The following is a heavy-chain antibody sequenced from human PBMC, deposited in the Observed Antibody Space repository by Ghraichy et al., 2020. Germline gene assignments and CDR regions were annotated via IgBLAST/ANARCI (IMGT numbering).Heavy chain of an antibody. CDR3: AIQTYNPIKGYYYYMDV. Sequence: SETLSLTCTVSGGSISGSSYYWGWIRQPPGKGLEWIGSIYYSGSTYYNPSLKSRVTISVDTSKNQFSLKLSSVTAADTAVYYCAIQTYNPIKGYYYYMDVWGKGTTVTVSS. CDR1: GGSISGSSYY. D-gene: IGHD1-1*01. J-gene: IGHJ6*03. V-gene: IGHV4-39*07. CDR2: IYYSGST.